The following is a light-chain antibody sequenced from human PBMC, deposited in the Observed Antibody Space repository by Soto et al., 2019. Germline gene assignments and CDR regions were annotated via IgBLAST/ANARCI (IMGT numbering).Light chain of an antibody. V-gene: IGKV3-11*01. CDR2: DAS. J-gene: IGKJ4*01. CDR3: QQHSNWSLT. CDR1: QSVSSY. Sequence: EIVLTQSPATLSLSPGERATLSCRASQSVSSYLLSYQQKPAQAPSLLLYDASNSPTAVPARFSGSGSGTDFTIPISSREPEDFAVYYCQQHSNWSLTFGGGTKVEIK.